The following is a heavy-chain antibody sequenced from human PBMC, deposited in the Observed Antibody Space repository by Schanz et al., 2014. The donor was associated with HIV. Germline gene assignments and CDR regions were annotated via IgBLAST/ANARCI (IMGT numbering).Heavy chain of an antibody. CDR2: IWYDGSNR. Sequence: QVQLVESGGGVVQPGKSLRLSCAASGFTFSSYGMHWVRQAPGKGLEWVAVIWYDGSNRDYADSVKGRFTISRDNSKNTLYLQLNSLRAEDTAMYYCARGRVFGGATTRWFDPWGQGTLVTVSS. J-gene: IGHJ5*02. D-gene: IGHD1-26*01. V-gene: IGHV3-33*01. CDR1: GFTFSSYG. CDR3: ARGRVFGGATTRWFDP.